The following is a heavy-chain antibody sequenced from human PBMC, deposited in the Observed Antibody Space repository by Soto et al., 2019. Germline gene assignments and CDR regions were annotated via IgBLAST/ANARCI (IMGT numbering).Heavy chain of an antibody. CDR1: GGSVSSGSHY. CDR2: IYSSGST. CDR3: ARWSPDSYFYGMDV. V-gene: IGHV4-61*01. J-gene: IGHJ6*02. D-gene: IGHD2-15*01. Sequence: QVQLQESGPRLVKPLETLSLTCTVSGGSVSSGSHYWSWLRQPPGKGLEWIGYIYSSGSTDSNPSLKSRVTISVDTSKNPFSLNLSSVAAADTAIYYCARWSPDSYFYGMDVWGQGTTVTVSS.